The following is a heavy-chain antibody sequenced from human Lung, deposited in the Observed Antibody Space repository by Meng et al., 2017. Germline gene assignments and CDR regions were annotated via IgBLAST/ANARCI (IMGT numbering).Heavy chain of an antibody. CDR1: GFTFSSYW. D-gene: IGHD6-13*01. CDR3: ARDLGGIFAY. Sequence: GESLKISCVASGFTFSSYWMHWVRQDPGKGLVWVSRINTDGSTTSYADSVKGRVTISRDNAKNTLYLQMNSLRAEDTAVYYCARDLGGIFAYWGQGGLGTVSS. CDR2: INTDGSTT. J-gene: IGHJ4*02. V-gene: IGHV3-74*01.